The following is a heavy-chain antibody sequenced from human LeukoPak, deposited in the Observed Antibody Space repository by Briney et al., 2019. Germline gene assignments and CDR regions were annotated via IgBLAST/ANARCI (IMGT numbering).Heavy chain of an antibody. V-gene: IGHV4-59*01. CDR1: GGSISSYY. Sequence: ASETLSLTCTVSGGSISSYYWSWIRQPPGKGLEWIGYIYYSGSTNYNPSLKSRVTISVDTSKNQFTLKLSSVTAADTAVYYCARGRGGYAQPYYFDYWGQGTLVTVSS. CDR3: ARGRGGYAQPYYFDY. J-gene: IGHJ4*02. CDR2: IYYSGST. D-gene: IGHD3-22*01.